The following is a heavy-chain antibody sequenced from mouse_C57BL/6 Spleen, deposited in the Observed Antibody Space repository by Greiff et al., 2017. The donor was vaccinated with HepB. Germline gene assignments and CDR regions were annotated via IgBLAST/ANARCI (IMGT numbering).Heavy chain of an antibody. CDR3: ARGVGGFAY. Sequence: EVKVVESGGGLVKPGGSLKLSCAASGFTFSRYAMSWVRQTPEKRLEWVATISDGGSYTYYPDNVKGRFTISRDNAKNNLYLQMSHLKSEDTAMYYCARGVGGFAYWGQGTLVTVSA. J-gene: IGHJ3*01. V-gene: IGHV5-4*03. CDR1: GFTFSRYA. CDR2: ISDGGSYT.